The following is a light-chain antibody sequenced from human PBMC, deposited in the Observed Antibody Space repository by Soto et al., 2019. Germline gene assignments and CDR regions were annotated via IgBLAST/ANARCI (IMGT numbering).Light chain of an antibody. V-gene: IGLV2-23*01. CDR2: EAT. J-gene: IGLJ3*02. CDR3: CSFAGSNSWV. Sequence: QSALTQPAFVSGSPGQSITISCTGTSSDVGTYDLVSWYQHHPGAAPKLMIYEATRRPSGISNRFSGSKPGNTASLTISGLQAEDGADYYCCSFAGSNSWVFGGGTQLTVL. CDR1: SSDVGTYDL.